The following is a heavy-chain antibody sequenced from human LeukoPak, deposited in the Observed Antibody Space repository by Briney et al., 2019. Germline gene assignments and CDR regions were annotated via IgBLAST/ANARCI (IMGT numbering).Heavy chain of an antibody. D-gene: IGHD2-15*01. CDR3: ASGRCGGGSCYHAY. Sequence: GGSLRLSCAASGFTFSSYEMNWVRQAPGKGLEWISYISSSGTTIYYADSVKGRFTISRDKAKNSLYLQMNSLRAEDTAVYYCASGRCGGGSCYHAYWGQGTLVTVSS. CDR1: GFTFSSYE. CDR2: ISSSGTTI. V-gene: IGHV3-48*03. J-gene: IGHJ4*02.